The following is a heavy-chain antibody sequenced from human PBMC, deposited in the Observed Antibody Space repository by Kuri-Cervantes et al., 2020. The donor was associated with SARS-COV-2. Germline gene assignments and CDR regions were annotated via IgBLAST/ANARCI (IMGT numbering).Heavy chain of an antibody. J-gene: IGHJ4*02. V-gene: IGHV3-21*04. D-gene: IGHD2-2*01. CDR3: AKDRAIVVVPAAMGIGY. CDR2: ISSSSSYI. CDR1: GFTFSSYS. Sequence: GGSLRLSCAASGFTFSSYSMNWVRQAPGKGLEWVSSISSSSSYIYYADSMRGRFTISRDNAKNTLYLQMNSLRAEDTAVYYCAKDRAIVVVPAAMGIGYWGQGTLVTVSS.